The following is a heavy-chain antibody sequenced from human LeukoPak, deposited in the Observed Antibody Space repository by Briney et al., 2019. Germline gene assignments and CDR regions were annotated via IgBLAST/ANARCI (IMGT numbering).Heavy chain of an antibody. CDR3: ARDLTTVTTS. J-gene: IGHJ4*02. CDR1: GFTFSSYS. Sequence: PGGSLRLSCAASGFTFSSYSMNWVRQAPGKGLEWVSSISSSSSYIYYADSAKGRFTISRDNAKNSLYLQMNSLRAEDTAVYYCARDLTTVTTSWGQGTLVTVSS. D-gene: IGHD4-17*01. V-gene: IGHV3-21*01. CDR2: ISSSSSYI.